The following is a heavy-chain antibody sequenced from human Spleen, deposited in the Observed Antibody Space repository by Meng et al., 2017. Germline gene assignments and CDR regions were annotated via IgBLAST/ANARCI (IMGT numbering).Heavy chain of an antibody. CDR2: ISTDGSFT. V-gene: IGHV3-30*04. CDR1: GFTIINYE. D-gene: IGHD3-3*01. Sequence: GESLKISCAVSGFTIINYEMNWVRQAPGKGLEWVAVISTDGSFTDCPDSVKGRFTISRDKSKNTLYLQMNSLRSDDTALYYCVRESYNTHMDVWGQGTTVTVSS. J-gene: IGHJ6*02. CDR3: VRESYNTHMDV.